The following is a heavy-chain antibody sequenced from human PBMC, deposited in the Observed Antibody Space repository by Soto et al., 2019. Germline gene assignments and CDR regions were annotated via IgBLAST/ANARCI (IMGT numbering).Heavy chain of an antibody. CDR3: ARVWSSYPSNWFDP. Sequence: ASVKVSCKASGYTFTSYGISWVRQAPGQGLEWMGWISAYNGNTNYAQKLQGRVTMTTDTSTSTAYMELRSLRSDDTAVYYCARVWSSYPSNWFDPWGQGTLVTVSS. D-gene: IGHD3-3*01. J-gene: IGHJ5*02. CDR1: GYTFTSYG. V-gene: IGHV1-18*04. CDR2: ISAYNGNT.